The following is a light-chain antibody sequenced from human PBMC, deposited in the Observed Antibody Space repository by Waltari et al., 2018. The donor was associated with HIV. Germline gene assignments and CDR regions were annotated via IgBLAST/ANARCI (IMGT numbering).Light chain of an antibody. CDR2: EVS. V-gene: IGLV2-8*01. CDR3: ASYAGHDRFVL. J-gene: IGLJ2*01. Sequence: QPALIQPPSASGSPGQSVTISCTGTSGDIGNYDYVSWYQQRPGKAPQIIIYEVSQRSSGGPDRFSGSKSGNTASLTVSGLQAEDEADYYCASYAGHDRFVLLGGGTKVTVL. CDR1: SGDIGNYDY.